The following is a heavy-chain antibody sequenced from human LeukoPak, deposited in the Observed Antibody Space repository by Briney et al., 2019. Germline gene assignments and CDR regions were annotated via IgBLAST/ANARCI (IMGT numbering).Heavy chain of an antibody. CDR1: GFTFSRYW. V-gene: IGHV3-74*01. Sequence: PGGSLRLSCAASGFTFSRYWLHWVRQTPGKGLVWVSRINGDGSNPNNADSVKGRFTISRDNAKITLYLQMNSLRVEDTAVYYCARGSHYGMDVWGQGTTVTVSS. J-gene: IGHJ6*02. CDR3: ARGSHYGMDV. CDR2: INGDGSNP.